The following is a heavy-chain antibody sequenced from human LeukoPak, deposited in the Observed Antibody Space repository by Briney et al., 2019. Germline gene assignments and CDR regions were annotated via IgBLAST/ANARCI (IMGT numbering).Heavy chain of an antibody. CDR3: ARHVGATPFDY. Sequence: PSETLSLTCTVSGGSISSSSYYWGWIRQPPGKGLEWIGRIYYSGSTYYNPSLKSRVTISVDTYKNQFSLKLSSVTAADTAVYYCARHVGATPFDYWGQGTLVTVSS. V-gene: IGHV4-39*01. J-gene: IGHJ4*02. D-gene: IGHD1-26*01. CDR2: IYYSGST. CDR1: GGSISSSSYY.